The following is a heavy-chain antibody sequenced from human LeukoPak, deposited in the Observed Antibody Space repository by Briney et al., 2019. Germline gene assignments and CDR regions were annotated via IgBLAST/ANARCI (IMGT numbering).Heavy chain of an antibody. D-gene: IGHD5-24*01. V-gene: IGHV4-59*08. CDR2: IYYSGST. J-gene: IGHJ4*02. Sequence: PSETLSLTCTVSGGSISSYYWSWTRQPPGKGLEWIGYIYYSGSTNYNPSLKSRVTISVDTSKNQFSLKLSSVTAADTAVYYCARHVFSGGEEQEMATYYFDYWGQGTLVTVSS. CDR3: ARHVFSGGEEQEMATYYFDY. CDR1: GGSISSYY.